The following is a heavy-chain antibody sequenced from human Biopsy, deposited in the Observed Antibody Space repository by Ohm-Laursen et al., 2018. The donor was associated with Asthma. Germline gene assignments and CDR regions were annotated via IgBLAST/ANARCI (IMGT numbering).Heavy chain of an antibody. J-gene: IGHJ6*02. CDR2: TSVYNGNT. CDR3: ARAVDYSHYYGIDV. D-gene: IGHD3-10*01. V-gene: IGHV1-18*01. Sequence: ASVKASCKTSGYTFNSAGITWGRQAPGQGLEWMGWTSVYNGNTKVAQKLQDRVTMITDTSTSTAYMELRSLRSNDTAVYFCARAVDYSHYYGIDVWGQGTTVTVS. CDR1: GYTFNSAG.